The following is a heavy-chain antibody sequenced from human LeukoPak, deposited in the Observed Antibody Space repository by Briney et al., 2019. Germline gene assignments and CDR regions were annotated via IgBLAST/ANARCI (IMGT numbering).Heavy chain of an antibody. Sequence: QSGGSLRLSCAASGFTFSSYAMSWVRQAPGKGLEWVSAISGSGGSTYYADSVKGRFTISRDNSKNTLYLQMNSLRAEDTAVYYCAKDSRSIAAAGTPNWFDPWGQGTLVTVSS. CDR3: AKDSRSIAAAGTPNWFDP. J-gene: IGHJ5*02. D-gene: IGHD6-13*01. V-gene: IGHV3-23*01. CDR2: ISGSGGST. CDR1: GFTFSSYA.